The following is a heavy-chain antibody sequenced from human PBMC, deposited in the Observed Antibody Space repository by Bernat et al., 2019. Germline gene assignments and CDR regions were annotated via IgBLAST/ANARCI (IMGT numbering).Heavy chain of an antibody. V-gene: IGHV6-1*01. D-gene: IGHD6-19*01. J-gene: IGHJ4*02. CDR3: ARDRLSAVAGNKRPFDY. CDR1: GDSVSSNSAA. CDR2: TYYRSKWYN. Sequence: QVQLQQSGPGLVKPSQTLSLTCAISGDSVSSNSAAWNWIRQSPSRGLEWLGRTYYRSKWYNDYAVSVTSRITINPDTSKNQFSLQLNSVTPEDTAVYYCARDRLSAVAGNKRPFDYWGQGTLVTVSS.